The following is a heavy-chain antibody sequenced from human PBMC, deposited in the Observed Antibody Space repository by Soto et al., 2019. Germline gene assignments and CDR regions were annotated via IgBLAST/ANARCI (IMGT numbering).Heavy chain of an antibody. D-gene: IGHD2-21*01. V-gene: IGHV3-33*01. J-gene: IGHJ4*02. CDR1: GFTSSSFG. Sequence: LLPPCSTSGFTSSSFGMLGVREAPGKGLERVAVIWYDGSNKYYADSVEGRFTISRDNSKNTLYLQMNSLRAEDTAVYYFASYSPHARSRNIFDLRGQGT. CDR2: IWYDGSNK. CDR3: ASYSPHARSRNIFDL.